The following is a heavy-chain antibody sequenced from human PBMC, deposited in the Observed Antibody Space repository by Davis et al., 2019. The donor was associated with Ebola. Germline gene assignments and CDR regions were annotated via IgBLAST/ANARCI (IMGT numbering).Heavy chain of an antibody. CDR1: GGSFSGYY. Sequence: SETLSLTCAVYGGSFSGYYWSWIRQPPGKGLEWIGEINHSGSTNYNPSLKSRVTISVDTSKNQFSLKLSSVTAADTAVYYCARGPPLWFGGNWFDPWGQGTLVTVSS. CDR3: ARGPPLWFGGNWFDP. CDR2: INHSGST. D-gene: IGHD3-10*01. V-gene: IGHV4-34*01. J-gene: IGHJ5*02.